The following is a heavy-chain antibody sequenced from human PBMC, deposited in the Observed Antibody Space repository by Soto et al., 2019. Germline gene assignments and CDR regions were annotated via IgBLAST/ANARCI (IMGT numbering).Heavy chain of an antibody. Sequence: SATLSLTCNVSGASISSYNYWGWLRQPPGKGLEWIGKIIHSGSTNYNPSLKSRLTISVDKSKNQFSLNLNSVTAADTAVYYCARHSGSYFRDYWGQGTLVTVSS. CDR2: IIHSGST. D-gene: IGHD1-26*01. CDR1: GASISSYNY. J-gene: IGHJ4*02. CDR3: ARHSGSYFRDY. V-gene: IGHV4-4*02.